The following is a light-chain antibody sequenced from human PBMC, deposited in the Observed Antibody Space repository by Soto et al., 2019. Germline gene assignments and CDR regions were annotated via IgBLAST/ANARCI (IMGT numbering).Light chain of an antibody. V-gene: IGKV3-20*01. CDR2: GAS. CDR3: QQYGSSAFT. Sequence: EIVLTQSPGTLSLSPGERATLSCRASQSVSSSYLAWYQQKPGQAPRLLIYGASSRATGIADRFSGSGSETDYTLTISRLETEDFAVYYCQQYGSSAFTFGPGTKVDIK. J-gene: IGKJ3*01. CDR1: QSVSSSY.